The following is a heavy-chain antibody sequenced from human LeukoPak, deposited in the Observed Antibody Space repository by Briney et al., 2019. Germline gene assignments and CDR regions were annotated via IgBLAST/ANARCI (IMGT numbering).Heavy chain of an antibody. CDR2: IYYSGST. CDR3: ARVDTAMVFNWFDP. J-gene: IGHJ5*02. V-gene: IGHV4-59*01. Sequence: SETLSLTCTVSLGSISSYYWSWIRQPPGKGLEWIWYIYYSGSTNYNPSLKSRVTISVDTSKNQFSLKLSSVTAADTAVYYCARVDTAMVFNWFDPWGQGTLVTVSS. CDR1: LGSISSYY. D-gene: IGHD5-18*01.